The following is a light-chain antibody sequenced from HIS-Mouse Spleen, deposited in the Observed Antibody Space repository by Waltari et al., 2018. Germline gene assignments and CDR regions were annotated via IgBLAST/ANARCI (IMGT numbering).Light chain of an antibody. CDR2: DVS. CDR3: CSYAGSYTGV. CDR1: SSDGGGYNY. V-gene: IGLV2-11*01. Sequence: QSALTQPRSVSGSPGQSVTISCTGTSSDGGGYNYVSWYQQHPGKAPKLMIYDVSKRPSGVPDRFSGSKSGNTASLTISGLQAEDEAEYYCCSYAGSYTGVFGTGTKVTVL. J-gene: IGLJ1*01.